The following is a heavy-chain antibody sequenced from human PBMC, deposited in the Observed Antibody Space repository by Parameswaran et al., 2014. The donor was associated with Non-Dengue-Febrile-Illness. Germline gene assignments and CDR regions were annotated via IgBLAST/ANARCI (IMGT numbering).Heavy chain of an antibody. D-gene: IGHD3-3*01. V-gene: IGHV1-3*01. CDR3: ATGGPWSGYYPYYYYMDV. Sequence: WVRQAPGQRLEWMGWINAGDGNTKYSQKFQGRVTITRDTSASTAYMELSSLRSEDTAVYYCATGGPWSGYYPYYYYMDVWGKGTTVTVSS. CDR2: INAGDGNT. J-gene: IGHJ6*03.